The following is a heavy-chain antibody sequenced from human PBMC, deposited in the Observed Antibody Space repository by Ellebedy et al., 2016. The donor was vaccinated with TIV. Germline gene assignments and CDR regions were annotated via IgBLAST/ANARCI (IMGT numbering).Heavy chain of an antibody. V-gene: IGHV1-18*01. CDR3: AMYYYGSGSYAFDI. D-gene: IGHD3-10*01. Sequence: ASVKVSXXASGYTFTSYGISWVRQAPGQGLEWMGWISAYNGNTNYAQKLQGRVTMTTDTSTSTAYMKLRSLRSDDTAVYYCAMYYYGSGSYAFDIWGQGTMVTVSS. CDR1: GYTFTSYG. J-gene: IGHJ3*02. CDR2: ISAYNGNT.